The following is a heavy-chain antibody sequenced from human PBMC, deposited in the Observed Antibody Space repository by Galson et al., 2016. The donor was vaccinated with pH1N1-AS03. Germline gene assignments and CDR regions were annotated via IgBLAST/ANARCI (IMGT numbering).Heavy chain of an antibody. CDR1: GDSIKSDTHS. V-gene: IGHV4-30-4*07. Sequence: TLSLTCAVSGDSIKSDTHSWNWIRQPPGKGLEWIGYVYYTGSTYSKPSLKSRIFISADTSKNQFSLSLGSVTAADTAVYYCARGREQLMYYFDYWGQGILVTVSS. CDR3: ARGREQLMYYFDY. D-gene: IGHD1-26*01. J-gene: IGHJ4*02. CDR2: VYYTGST.